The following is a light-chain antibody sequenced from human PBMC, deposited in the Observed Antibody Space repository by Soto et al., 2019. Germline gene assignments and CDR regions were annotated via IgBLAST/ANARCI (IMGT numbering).Light chain of an antibody. J-gene: IGKJ1*01. Sequence: EIVMTQSPATLSVSPGERATLSCRASQSVSIDLAWYQQKPGQAPRLLIYGASNRAAGIPGRFSGSGSGTDFTLTITSLEPEDFAFYYCHQRQRWPRTFGQGTKVDIK. CDR3: HQRQRWPRT. V-gene: IGKV3-11*01. CDR2: GAS. CDR1: QSVSID.